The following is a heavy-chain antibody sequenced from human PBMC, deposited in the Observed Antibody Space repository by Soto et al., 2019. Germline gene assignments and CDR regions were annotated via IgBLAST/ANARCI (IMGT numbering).Heavy chain of an antibody. CDR3: AKDELSYDSSGYYYSY. D-gene: IGHD3-22*01. Sequence: LRLSCAASGFTFSSYAMSWVRQAPGKGLEWVSAISGSGGSTYYADSVKGRFTISRDNSKNTLYLQMNSLRAEDTAVYYCAKDELSYDSSGYYYSYWGQGTLVTVSS. V-gene: IGHV3-23*01. J-gene: IGHJ4*02. CDR1: GFTFSSYA. CDR2: ISGSGGST.